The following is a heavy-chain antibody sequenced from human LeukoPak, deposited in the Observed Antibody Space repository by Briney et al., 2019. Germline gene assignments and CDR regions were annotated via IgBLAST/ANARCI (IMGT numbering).Heavy chain of an antibody. D-gene: IGHD2-2*02. CDR2: IYPGDSDT. Sequence: GESLKVSCKGSGYSFTSYWIGWVRPMPGKGLEWMGIIYPGDSDTRYSPSFQGQVTISADKSISTAYLPWSSLKASDTAMYYCARRYCSSTSCYKSRYYDFWSGPNFDYWGQGTLVTVSS. CDR3: ARRYCSSTSCYKSRYYDFWSGPNFDY. CDR1: GYSFTSYW. J-gene: IGHJ4*02. V-gene: IGHV5-51*01.